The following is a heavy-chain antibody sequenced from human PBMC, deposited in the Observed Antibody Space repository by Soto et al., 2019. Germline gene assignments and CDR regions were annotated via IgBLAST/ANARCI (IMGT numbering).Heavy chain of an antibody. CDR2: INHDGST. CDR1: GGSFSGYF. J-gene: IGHJ5*02. CDR3: ARLPYCSSGNCYTEARTWFDP. D-gene: IGHD2-2*01. V-gene: IGHV4-34*01. Sequence: PSETLSLTCAVYGGSFSGYFWTWIRQPPGKGLEWIGEINHDGSTNYNPSLKSRVSVSVDTSKNQFSLNLTSVTAADTAVYYCARLPYCSSGNCYTEARTWFDPWGQGTLVTVSS.